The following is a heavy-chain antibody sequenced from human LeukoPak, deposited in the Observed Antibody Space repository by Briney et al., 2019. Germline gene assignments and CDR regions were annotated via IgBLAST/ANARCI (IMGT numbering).Heavy chain of an antibody. D-gene: IGHD3-10*01. Sequence: GGSLRLSCAASGFTFSSYGMHWVRQAPGKGLEWVAVISYDGSNKYYADSVKGRFTISRDNSKNTLYLQMNSLRAEDTAVYYCAKDERVRGTVTIDYWGQGTLVTVSS. CDR1: GFTFSSYG. CDR3: AKDERVRGTVTIDY. J-gene: IGHJ4*02. CDR2: ISYDGSNK. V-gene: IGHV3-30*18.